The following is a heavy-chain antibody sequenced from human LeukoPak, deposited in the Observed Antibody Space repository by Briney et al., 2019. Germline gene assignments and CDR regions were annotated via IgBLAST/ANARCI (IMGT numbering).Heavy chain of an antibody. V-gene: IGHV3-30-3*01. D-gene: IGHD2-21*02. J-gene: IGHJ4*02. CDR1: GFTFSGYA. CDR2: ISYDGSNK. CDR3: ARSPNIVVVTGD. Sequence: GRSLRLSCAASGFTFSGYAMHWVRQAPGKGLEWVAVISYDGSNKYYADSVKGRFTISRDNSKNTLYLQMNSLRAEDTAVYYCARSPNIVVVTGDWGQGTLVTVSS.